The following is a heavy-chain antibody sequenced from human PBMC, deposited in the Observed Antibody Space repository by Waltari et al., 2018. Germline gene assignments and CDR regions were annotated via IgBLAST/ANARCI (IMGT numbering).Heavy chain of an antibody. V-gene: IGHV3-23*01. CDR3: AKDLWLPHDY. J-gene: IGHJ4*02. D-gene: IGHD5-12*01. CDR2: ISNSGGTT. CDR1: GFTFSSYA. Sequence: EVQLLESGGGLVQPGGSLRLSCAASGFTFSSYAMSWVRQAPGKGLEWVSVISNSGGTTYYADSVKGRFTISRDNSKNTMYLQMNSLRVEDTAVYYCAKDLWLPHDYWGQGTLVTVSS.